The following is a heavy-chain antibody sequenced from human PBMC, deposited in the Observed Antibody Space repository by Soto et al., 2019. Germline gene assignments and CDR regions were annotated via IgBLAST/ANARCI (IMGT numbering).Heavy chain of an antibody. J-gene: IGHJ5*02. D-gene: IGHD2-2*01. V-gene: IGHV4-34*01. CDR2: IKHSGST. Sequence: SETLSLTCAVYGGSFSGYYWSWIRQPPGKGLEWIGEIKHSGSTNYNPSLKSRVTISVDTSKSQFSLKLSSVTAADTAVYYCARVRGIVVVPAARDNWFDPWGQGTLVTVSS. CDR3: ARVRGIVVVPAARDNWFDP. CDR1: GGSFSGYY.